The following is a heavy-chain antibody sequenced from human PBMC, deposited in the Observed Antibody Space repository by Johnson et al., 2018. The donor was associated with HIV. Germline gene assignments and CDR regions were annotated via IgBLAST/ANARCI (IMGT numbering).Heavy chain of an antibody. CDR2: IRYDGSNK. CDR1: GFTLSSYG. Sequence: VQLVESGGGVVQPGGSLRLSCVASGFTLSSYGMHWVRQAPGKGLEWVSFIRYDGSNKYYAESVKGRFTISRDISKNKLYLQMNSLRAEDTAVYYCAKDQYGSGSYDKGNAFDIWGQGTMVTVSS. V-gene: IGHV3-30*02. J-gene: IGHJ3*02. CDR3: AKDQYGSGSYDKGNAFDI. D-gene: IGHD3-10*01.